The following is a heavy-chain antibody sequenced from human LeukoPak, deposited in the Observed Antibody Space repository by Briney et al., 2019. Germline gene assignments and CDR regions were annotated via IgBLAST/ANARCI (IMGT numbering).Heavy chain of an antibody. CDR3: ARSPAAIRYFDWLLRSYFDY. CDR2: IKKDGSEK. D-gene: IGHD3-9*01. Sequence: GGSLRLSCAASGFTFSSYWMSWVRQAPGKGLEWVANIKKDGSEKYYVDSVKGRFTISRDNAKNSLYLQMNSLRAEDTAVYYCARSPAAIRYFDWLLRSYFDYWGQGTLVTVSS. V-gene: IGHV3-7*03. J-gene: IGHJ4*02. CDR1: GFTFSSYW.